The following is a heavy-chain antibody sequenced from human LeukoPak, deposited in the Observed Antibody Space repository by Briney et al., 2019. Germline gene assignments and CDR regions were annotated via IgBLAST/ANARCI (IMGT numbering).Heavy chain of an antibody. J-gene: IGHJ4*02. D-gene: IGHD6-19*01. CDR2: ISSRSTVI. CDR3: ARGAVAGRGFDY. CDR1: GFTFSTYS. Sequence: PGGSLRLSCAASGFTFSTYSMTWVRQAPGKGLEWVSYISSRSTVIYYADSLRGRFTISRDNAKNSLYLQVNSLRVEDTALYFCARGAVAGRGFDYWGRGALVTVSS. V-gene: IGHV3-48*01.